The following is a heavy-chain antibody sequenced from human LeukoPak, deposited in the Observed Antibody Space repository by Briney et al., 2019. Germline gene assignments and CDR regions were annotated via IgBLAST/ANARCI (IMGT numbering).Heavy chain of an antibody. CDR1: GGTFSSYT. D-gene: IGHD3-3*01. Sequence: SVRVSCKASGGTFSSYTISWVRQAPGQGLEWMGRIIPILGIANYAQKFQGRVTITADKSTSTAYMELSSLRSEDTAVYYCARGGFLEWLFYDAFDIWGQGTMVTVSS. V-gene: IGHV1-69*02. CDR3: ARGGFLEWLFYDAFDI. CDR2: IIPILGIA. J-gene: IGHJ3*02.